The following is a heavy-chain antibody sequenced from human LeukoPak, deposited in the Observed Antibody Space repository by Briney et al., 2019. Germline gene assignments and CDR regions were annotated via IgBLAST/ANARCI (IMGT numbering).Heavy chain of an antibody. CDR3: ARDLDRLRFLRGDY. J-gene: IGHJ4*02. D-gene: IGHD3-3*01. V-gene: IGHV1-69*13. Sequence: SVKVSCKASGGTFSSYAFSWVRQAPGQGLEWMGGIIPIFGTANYAQKFQGRVTITADESTSTAYMELSSLRSEDTAVYYCARDLDRLRFLRGDYWGQGTLVTVSS. CDR2: IIPIFGTA. CDR1: GGTFSSYA.